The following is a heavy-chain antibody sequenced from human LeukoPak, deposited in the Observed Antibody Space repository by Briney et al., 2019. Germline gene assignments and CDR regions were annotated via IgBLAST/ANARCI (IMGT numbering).Heavy chain of an antibody. Sequence: PSETLSLTCAVSGYSISSGYYWGWIRQPPGKGLEWIGSIYHSGSTYYNPSLKSRVTISVDTSKNQFSLKLSSVTAADTAEYCCARHMDSYDAFDIWGQGTMVTVSS. J-gene: IGHJ3*02. V-gene: IGHV4-38-2*01. CDR2: IYHSGST. D-gene: IGHD2-2*03. CDR1: GYSISSGYY. CDR3: ARHMDSYDAFDI.